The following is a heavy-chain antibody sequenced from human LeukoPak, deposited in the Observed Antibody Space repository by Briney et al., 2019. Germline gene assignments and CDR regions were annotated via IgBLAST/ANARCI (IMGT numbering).Heavy chain of an antibody. V-gene: IGHV3-21*01. CDR1: GFTFSGYV. CDR3: ARGPQFSGPGWFDP. J-gene: IGHJ5*02. Sequence: NPGGSLRLSCAASGFTFSGYVMTWVRQAPGKGLGCVSSITFSSSHIYYADSVKGRFTISRDNTKDSLYLQMNSLRAEDTAIYYCARGPQFSGPGWFDPWGQGTLVTVSS. D-gene: IGHD3-10*01. CDR2: ITFSSSHI.